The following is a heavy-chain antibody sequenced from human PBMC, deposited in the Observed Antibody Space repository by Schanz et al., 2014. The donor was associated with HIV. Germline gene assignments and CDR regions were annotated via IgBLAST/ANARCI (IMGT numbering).Heavy chain of an antibody. CDR1: GYTFTDYF. V-gene: IGHV1-2*02. CDR2: MNPNSGNT. D-gene: IGHD6-13*01. Sequence: QVQLVQSGAAVKKPGASVKVSCKASGYTFTDYFVHWVRQAPGQGLEWMGWMNPNSGNTGYAQKFQGRVTMTMDTSISTAYMEVRSLRSDDTALYFCARDLVDSSTWYDAFDIWGQGTMVTVSS. J-gene: IGHJ3*02. CDR3: ARDLVDSSTWYDAFDI.